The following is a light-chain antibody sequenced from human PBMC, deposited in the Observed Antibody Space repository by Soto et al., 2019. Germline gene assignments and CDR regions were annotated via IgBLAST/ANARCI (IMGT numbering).Light chain of an antibody. V-gene: IGLV2-14*01. CDR2: DVS. CDR3: SSYTTSNTQV. CDR1: SSDVGTYNY. Sequence: QSALNQPASVSGSPGQSITISCTGTSSDVGTYNYVSWYQHRPGKAPKLMIYDVSYRPSGVSNRFSGSKSANTASLTISGLQAEDEADYYCSSYTTSNTQVFGGGTKLTVL. J-gene: IGLJ3*02.